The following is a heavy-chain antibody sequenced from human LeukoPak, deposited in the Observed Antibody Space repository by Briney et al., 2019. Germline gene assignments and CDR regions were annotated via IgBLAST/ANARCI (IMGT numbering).Heavy chain of an antibody. V-gene: IGHV3-15*01. CDR3: TIEMAAAGRIDY. CDR2: IKSITDGGTT. J-gene: IGHJ4*02. D-gene: IGHD6-13*01. Sequence: GGSLRLSCAASGFTFSNAWMIWVRQAPGKGLEWVGRIKSITDGGTTDYAAPVKGRFTISRDDSKNTLYLQMNSLKTEDTAVYYCTIEMAAAGRIDYWGQGTLVTVSS. CDR1: GFTFSNAW.